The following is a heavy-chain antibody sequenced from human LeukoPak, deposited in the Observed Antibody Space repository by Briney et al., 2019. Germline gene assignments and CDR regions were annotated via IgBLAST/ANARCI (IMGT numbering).Heavy chain of an antibody. CDR1: GVTLSNYA. V-gene: IGHV3-23*01. CDR2: ISSSGSGGNT. Sequence: GGSLRLSCVASGVTLSNYAMSWARQAPGKGLEWVSGISSSGSGGNTYYADSVKGRFTISRDSSRNTLYLQMNSLRDEDTAVYYCASSESYRFDYWGQGTLVTVSS. CDR3: ASSESYRFDY. D-gene: IGHD1-26*01. J-gene: IGHJ4*02.